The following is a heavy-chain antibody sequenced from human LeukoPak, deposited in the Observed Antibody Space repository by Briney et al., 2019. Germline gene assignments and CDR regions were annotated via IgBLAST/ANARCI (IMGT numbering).Heavy chain of an antibody. J-gene: IGHJ4*02. Sequence: SETLSLTCTVSGGSISSSSYYGGWIRQPPGEGLEWIGSIYYSGSTYYNPSLKSRVTISVDTSKNQFSLKLSSVTAADKAVYYCARERGGWSCFDDWGQGTLVTVSS. CDR1: GGSISSSSYY. CDR2: IYYSGST. CDR3: ARERGGWSCFDD. D-gene: IGHD2-21*01. V-gene: IGHV4-39*02.